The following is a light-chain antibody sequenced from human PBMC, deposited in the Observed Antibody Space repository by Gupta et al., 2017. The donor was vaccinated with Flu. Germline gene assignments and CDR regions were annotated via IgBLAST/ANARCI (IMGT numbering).Light chain of an antibody. J-gene: IGKJ2*01. Sequence: EIVLTQSPATLSLSPGERATLSCRASQSVGSYLAWYQHKPGQAPRLLIYDASNRATGIPARFSGSGSGTEFTLTISSLEPEDFAVYYCHQCSGEPTFGQGTKLDIK. CDR2: DAS. CDR3: HQCSGEPT. V-gene: IGKV3-11*01. CDR1: QSVGSY.